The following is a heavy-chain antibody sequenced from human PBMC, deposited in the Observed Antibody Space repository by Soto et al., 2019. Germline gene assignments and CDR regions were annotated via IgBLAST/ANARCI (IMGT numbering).Heavy chain of an antibody. D-gene: IGHD6-13*01. CDR1: GYSFTSYW. Sequence: GESLKISCKGSGYSFTSYWIGWVRQMPGKGLEWMGIIYPGDSDTRYSPSFQGQVTISADKSISTAYLQWSSLKASDTAMYYCARQSPSWIDYYGMDVWGQGTTLTVSS. CDR2: IYPGDSDT. J-gene: IGHJ6*02. CDR3: ARQSPSWIDYYGMDV. V-gene: IGHV5-51*01.